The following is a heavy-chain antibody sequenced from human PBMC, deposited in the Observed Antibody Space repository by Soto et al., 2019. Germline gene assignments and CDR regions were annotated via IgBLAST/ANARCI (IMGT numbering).Heavy chain of an antibody. CDR3: ARTISRWPTDAFDI. Sequence: QVTLKESGPVLVKPTETLTLTCTVSLFSLSNARMGVSWIRQPPGKALEWLAHILSNDEKSYSTSLKRRRNIAKDTHKSQVVLTMTNMDPVDTATYYCARTISRWPTDAFDIWGQGTMVTVSS. CDR1: LFSLSNARMG. V-gene: IGHV2-26*01. D-gene: IGHD6-13*01. CDR2: ILSNDEK. J-gene: IGHJ3*02.